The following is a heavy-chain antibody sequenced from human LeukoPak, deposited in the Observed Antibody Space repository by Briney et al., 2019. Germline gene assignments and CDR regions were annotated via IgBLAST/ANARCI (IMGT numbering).Heavy chain of an antibody. CDR1: GFTFSSYA. V-gene: IGHV3-30*04. Sequence: GRSLRLSCAASGFTFSSYAVHWVRQAPGKGLEWVAVISYDGSNKYYADSVKGRFTISRDNSKNTLYLQMNSLRAEDTAVYYCARDPRRRAYVMDVWGQGTTVTVSS. J-gene: IGHJ6*02. CDR3: ARDPRRRAYVMDV. CDR2: ISYDGSNK.